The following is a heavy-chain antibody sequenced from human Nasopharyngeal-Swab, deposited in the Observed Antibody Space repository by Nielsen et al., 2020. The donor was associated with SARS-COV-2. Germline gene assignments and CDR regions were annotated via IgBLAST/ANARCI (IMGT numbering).Heavy chain of an antibody. CDR3: AGSWRAAAGYYYYYGMDV. CDR2: IIPILGIA. CDR1: GGTFSSYA. D-gene: IGHD6-13*01. J-gene: IGHJ6*02. V-gene: IGHV1-69*04. Sequence: SVQVSCKASGGTFSSYAISWVRQAPGQGLEWMGRIIPILGIANYAQKFQGRVTITADNSTSTAYMELSSLRSEDTAVYYCAGSWRAAAGYYYYYGMDVWGQGTTVTVSS.